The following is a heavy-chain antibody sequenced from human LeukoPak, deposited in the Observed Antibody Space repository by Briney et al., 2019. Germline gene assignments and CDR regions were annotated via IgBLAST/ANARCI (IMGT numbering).Heavy chain of an antibody. CDR3: ARDGLGRGKPLGY. Sequence: SETLSLTCTVSGGSISSGGYYWSWIRQHPGKSLEWIGYIYYSGTTNYNPSLKTRVTISVDTSKNQLSMKLSSVTAADTAMYYCARDGLGRGKPLGYWGQGTLVTVSS. CDR1: GGSISSGGYY. J-gene: IGHJ4*02. D-gene: IGHD3/OR15-3a*01. CDR2: IYYSGTT. V-gene: IGHV4-61*08.